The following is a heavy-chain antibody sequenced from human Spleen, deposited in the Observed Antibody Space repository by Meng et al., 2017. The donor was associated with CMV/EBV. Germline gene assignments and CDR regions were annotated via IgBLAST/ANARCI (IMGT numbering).Heavy chain of an antibody. CDR3: ARVSRSDWEYFDY. J-gene: IGHJ4*02. V-gene: IGHV3-23*01. D-gene: IGHD3-9*01. Sequence: GESLKISCAASGFTFSSYAMSWVRQAPGKGLEWVSAISGSGGSTYYADSVKGRFAISRDNSKNMLYLQMNSLTVEDSALYYCARVSRSDWEYFDYWGQGTPVTVSS. CDR2: ISGSGGST. CDR1: GFTFSSYA.